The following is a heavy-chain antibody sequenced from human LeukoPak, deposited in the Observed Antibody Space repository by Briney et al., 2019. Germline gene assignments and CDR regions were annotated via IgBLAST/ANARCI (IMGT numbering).Heavy chain of an antibody. CDR2: ISSSGSTI. J-gene: IGHJ5*02. D-gene: IGHD6-25*01. Sequence: GGSLRLSCTTSGFTFSDYYMGWIRQAPGKGLEWVSYISSSGSTIYYADSVKGRFTISRDNAKNSLYLQMNSLRAEDTAVYYCARDQGSSGFDPWGQGTLVTVSS. V-gene: IGHV3-11*04. CDR1: GFTFSDYY. CDR3: ARDQGSSGFDP.